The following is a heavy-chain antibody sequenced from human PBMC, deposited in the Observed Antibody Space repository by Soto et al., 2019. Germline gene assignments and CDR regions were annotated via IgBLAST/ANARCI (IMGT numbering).Heavy chain of an antibody. CDR1: GFTFSSYG. D-gene: IGHD3-22*01. V-gene: IGHV3-33*01. Sequence: QVQLVESGGGVVQPGRSLRLSCAASGFTFSSYGMHWVRQAPGKGLEWVAVIWYDGSNKYYADSVKGRFTISRDNSKNTLYLQMNSLRAEDTAVYYCAREQTYYYDSNPLDAFDIWGQGTMVTVSS. J-gene: IGHJ3*02. CDR2: IWYDGSNK. CDR3: AREQTYYYDSNPLDAFDI.